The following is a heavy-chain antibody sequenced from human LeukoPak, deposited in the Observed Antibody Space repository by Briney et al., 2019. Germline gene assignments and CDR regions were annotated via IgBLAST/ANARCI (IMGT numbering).Heavy chain of an antibody. Sequence: GGSLRLSCAASGFTFSSYAMHWVRQAPGKGLEWVAVISYDGSNKYYADSVKGRFTISRDNSKNTLYLQMNSLRAEDTAVYYCARGSHRGWYLAPNPAIHDAFDIWGQGTMVTVSS. CDR1: GFTFSSYA. D-gene: IGHD6-19*01. CDR2: ISYDGSNK. V-gene: IGHV3-30-3*01. CDR3: ARGSHRGWYLAPNPAIHDAFDI. J-gene: IGHJ3*02.